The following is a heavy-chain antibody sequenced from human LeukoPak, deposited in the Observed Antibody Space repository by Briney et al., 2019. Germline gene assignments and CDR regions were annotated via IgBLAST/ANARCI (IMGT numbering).Heavy chain of an antibody. CDR2: IYYSGNT. Sequence: SETLSLTCTVSGGSVSSYYWTWIRQPPGKGLEWIGYIYYSGNTNYNPSLKSRVTISVDTSKNQFSLKLSSATAADTAVYYCATGGERSRIIKYWGQGTLVTVSS. J-gene: IGHJ4*02. V-gene: IGHV4-59*02. CDR3: ATGGERSRIIKY. D-gene: IGHD3-16*01. CDR1: GGSVSSYY.